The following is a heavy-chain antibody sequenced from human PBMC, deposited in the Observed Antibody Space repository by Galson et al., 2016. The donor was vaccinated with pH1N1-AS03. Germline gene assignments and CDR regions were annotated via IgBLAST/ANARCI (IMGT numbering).Heavy chain of an antibody. CDR1: GFIFSNFW. CDR3: AGGRRGYSTGWGNYFDY. Sequence: SLRLSCAASGFIFSNFWMTWVRQAPGKGLEWVANMNQDGSVINYVESVKGRFTISRDKAKNSLYLQMNSLRAEDTAVYYCAGGRRGYSTGWGNYFDYWGQGTLVTVSS. V-gene: IGHV3-7*01. D-gene: IGHD5-18*01. J-gene: IGHJ4*02. CDR2: MNQDGSVI.